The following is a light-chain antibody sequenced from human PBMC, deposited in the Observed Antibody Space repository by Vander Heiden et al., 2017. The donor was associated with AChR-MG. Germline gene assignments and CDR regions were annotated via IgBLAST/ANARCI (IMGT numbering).Light chain of an antibody. CDR2: KDN. J-gene: IGLJ2*01. V-gene: IGLV3-1*01. CDR1: KLGDKY. CDR3: QAWDSGTAV. Sequence: LTQPPSVSASPGQTGSITCSGDKLGDKYVSWYQQKPGQSPVLFIYKDNQRPSGIPERLSGSNSGNTATLTISGTQAMDEADYYCQAWDSGTAVFGGGTKLTVL.